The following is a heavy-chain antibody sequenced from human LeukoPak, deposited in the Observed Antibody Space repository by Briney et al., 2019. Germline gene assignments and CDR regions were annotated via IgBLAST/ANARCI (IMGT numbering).Heavy chain of an antibody. J-gene: IGHJ4*02. D-gene: IGHD3-22*01. Sequence: PGGSLRLSCAASGFTFSSYSMNWVRQAPGKGLEWVSYISSSSSTIYYADSVKGRFTISRDNAKNSLYLQMNSLRDEDTAVYYCASSRYYYDSSGYYRAFDYWGQGTLVTVSS. CDR3: ASSRYYYDSSGYYRAFDY. CDR2: ISSSSSTI. V-gene: IGHV3-48*02. CDR1: GFTFSSYS.